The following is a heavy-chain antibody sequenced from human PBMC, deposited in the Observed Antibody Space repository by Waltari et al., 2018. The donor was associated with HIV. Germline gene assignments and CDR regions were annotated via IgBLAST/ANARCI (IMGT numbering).Heavy chain of an antibody. J-gene: IGHJ4*02. CDR3: ARGNRTLIGSYSQFFFDD. Sequence: QVRLEESGPRTVKPSETLTLKCSIFSDSIINFFWPWVRQPPGKGLEYLGYVFYNGDPDCNPSLKGRLTMSLDTSNYWFYCDLASVTTSDTAIYYCARGNRTLIGSYSQFFFDDWGQGALVTVSS. CDR1: SDSIINFF. D-gene: IGHD3-10*01. CDR2: VFYNGDP. V-gene: IGHV4-59*01.